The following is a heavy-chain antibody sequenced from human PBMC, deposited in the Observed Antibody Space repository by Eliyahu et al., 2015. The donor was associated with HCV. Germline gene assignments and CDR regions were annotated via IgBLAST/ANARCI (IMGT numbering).Heavy chain of an antibody. V-gene: IGHV3-23*01. CDR1: GFTFSSYA. Sequence: EVQLLESGGGLVQPGGSLRLSCAASGFTFSSYAMSWVRQAPGKGLEWVSAISGSGGSTYYADSVKGRFTISRDNSKNTLYLQMNSLRAEDTAVYYCARWGDNWNYVSSWFDPWGQGTLVTVSS. CDR2: ISGSGGST. D-gene: IGHD1-7*01. CDR3: ARWGDNWNYVSSWFDP. J-gene: IGHJ5*02.